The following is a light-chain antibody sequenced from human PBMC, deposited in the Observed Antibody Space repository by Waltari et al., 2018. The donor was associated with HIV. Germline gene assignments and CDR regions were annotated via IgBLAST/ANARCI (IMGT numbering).Light chain of an antibody. Sequence: QSVLTQPPSASGTPGQRVSISCSGSSSNIGTRTVNWFQQLPGTAPTLHIYNNNQRPAGVPDRFSGSKSGTAASLAISGRQSEDEADYYCAAWDDRMNGFYVFGTGTKVTVL. J-gene: IGLJ1*01. CDR1: SSNIGTRT. CDR3: AAWDDRMNGFYV. CDR2: NNN. V-gene: IGLV1-44*01.